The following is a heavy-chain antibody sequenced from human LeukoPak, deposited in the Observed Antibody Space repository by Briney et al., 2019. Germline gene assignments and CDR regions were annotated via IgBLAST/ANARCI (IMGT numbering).Heavy chain of an antibody. V-gene: IGHV3-74*01. J-gene: IGHJ4*02. Sequence: GGSLRLSCAASGFTFSSYWMHWVRQAPGKGVVWVSRINSDGSSTNYADSVKGRFTISRDNPKNTLYLQMNGLRAEDTAVYYCATTLAAVAGFDYWGQGTLVTVSS. D-gene: IGHD6-19*01. CDR1: GFTFSSYW. CDR2: INSDGSST. CDR3: ATTLAAVAGFDY.